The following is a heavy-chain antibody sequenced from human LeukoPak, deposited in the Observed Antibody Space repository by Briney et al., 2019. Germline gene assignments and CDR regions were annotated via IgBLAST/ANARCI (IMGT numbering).Heavy chain of an antibody. V-gene: IGHV2-70*11. CDR1: VSSLSTSGMC. D-gene: IGHD1-26*01. J-gene: IGHJ4*02. Sequence: SVPTLLNPTLSLTVTCTSAVSSLSTSGMCVSCIRQPPGKALEWLARIDWDDDKYYSTSLKTRLTISKDTSKNQVVLTMTNMDPVDTATYYCARIKGATFDYWGQGTLVTVAS. CDR2: IDWDDDK. CDR3: ARIKGATFDY.